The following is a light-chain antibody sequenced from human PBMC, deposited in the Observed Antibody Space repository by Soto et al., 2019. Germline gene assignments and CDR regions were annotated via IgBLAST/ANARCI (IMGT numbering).Light chain of an antibody. Sequence: IVMTHSPATLSVSPWGIATLSCRASQSVSSNLAWYQQKPGQAPRLLIYGASTRATGFPARFSGSGSGAEFTLTISSLQSEDFAVYYCQQYNNWTPITFGQGTRLEIK. CDR3: QQYNNWTPIT. V-gene: IGKV3-15*01. CDR2: GAS. J-gene: IGKJ5*01. CDR1: QSVSSN.